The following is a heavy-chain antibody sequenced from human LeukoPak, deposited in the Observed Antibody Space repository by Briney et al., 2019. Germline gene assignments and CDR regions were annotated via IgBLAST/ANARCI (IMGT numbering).Heavy chain of an antibody. Sequence: PGGSLRLSCAASGFTFSSFWMTWVRQAPGKGLEWVANINQDGSEKYYVDSVKGRFTISRDNAKNSVYLQMNSLRAEGTAVYYCARDGGVSGYDLLDYWGQGTLVTVSS. J-gene: IGHJ4*02. CDR3: ARDGGVSGYDLLDY. CDR2: INQDGSEK. V-gene: IGHV3-7*01. D-gene: IGHD5-12*01. CDR1: GFTFSSFW.